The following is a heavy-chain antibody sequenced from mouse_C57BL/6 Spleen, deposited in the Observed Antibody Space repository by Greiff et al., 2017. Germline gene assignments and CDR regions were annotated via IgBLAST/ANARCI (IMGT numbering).Heavy chain of an antibody. CDR1: GYAFSSYW. Sequence: QVQLKESGAELVKPGASVKISCKASGYAFSSYWMNWVKQRPGQGLEWIGQIYPGDGDTNYNGKFKGKATLTADKSSSTAYMQLSSLTAEDSAVYFCARSSGLRVDYWGQGTTLTVSS. CDR2: IYPGDGDT. J-gene: IGHJ2*01. CDR3: ARSSGLRVDY. D-gene: IGHD2-4*01. V-gene: IGHV1-80*01.